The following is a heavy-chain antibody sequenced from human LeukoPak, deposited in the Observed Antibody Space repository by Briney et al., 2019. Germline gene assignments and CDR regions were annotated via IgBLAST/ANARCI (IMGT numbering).Heavy chain of an antibody. CDR3: AKNSSGWYRFDY. CDR1: RFTFSKYA. D-gene: IGHD6-19*01. V-gene: IGHV3-23*01. CDR2: ISGSGGST. J-gene: IGHJ4*02. Sequence: GGSLRLSCAASRFTFSKYAMSWVRQAPGKGLEWVSAISGSGGSTYYADSVKGQFTISRDKSKNTLYLQMNSLRAEDTAVYYCAKNSSGWYRFDYWGQGTLVTVSS.